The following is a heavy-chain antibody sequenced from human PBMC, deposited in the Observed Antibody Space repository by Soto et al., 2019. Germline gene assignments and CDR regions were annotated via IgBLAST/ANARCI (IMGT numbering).Heavy chain of an antibody. J-gene: IGHJ4*02. CDR2: ISGSGGST. CDR3: AKDADFWSGYYMYYFDY. V-gene: IGHV3-23*01. CDR1: GFTFSSYA. D-gene: IGHD3-3*01. Sequence: PGGSLRLSCAASGFTFSSYAMSWVRQAPGKGLEWVSAISGSGGSTYYADSVKGRFTISRDNSKNTLYLQMNSLRAEDTAVYYRAKDADFWSGYYMYYFDYWGQGTLVTVSS.